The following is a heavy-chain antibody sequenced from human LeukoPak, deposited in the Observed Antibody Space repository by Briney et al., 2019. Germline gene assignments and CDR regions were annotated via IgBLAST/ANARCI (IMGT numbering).Heavy chain of an antibody. Sequence: GASVKVSCKASGDTFSSYAISWVRQAPGQGLEWMGRIIPIFGTANYAQKFQGRVTITTDESTSTAYMELSSLRSEDTAVYYCARELGTYYYDSSGYYAHFDYWGQGTLVTVSS. D-gene: IGHD3-22*01. CDR3: ARELGTYYYDSSGYYAHFDY. J-gene: IGHJ4*02. CDR1: GDTFSSYA. CDR2: IIPIFGTA. V-gene: IGHV1-69*05.